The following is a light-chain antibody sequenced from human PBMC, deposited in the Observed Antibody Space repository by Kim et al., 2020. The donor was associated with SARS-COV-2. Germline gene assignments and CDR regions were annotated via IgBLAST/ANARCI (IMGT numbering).Light chain of an antibody. CDR2: QDT. CDR3: QAWDTSTNLV. Sequence: SYELTQPPSVSVSPGQTASITCFGDKLGDKYASWYQQKPGQSPVLVIYQDTKRPSRIPERFSGSNSGNTATLTISGTQAMDEADYYCQAWDTSTNLVFGGGTQLTVL. J-gene: IGLJ3*02. CDR1: KLGDKY. V-gene: IGLV3-1*01.